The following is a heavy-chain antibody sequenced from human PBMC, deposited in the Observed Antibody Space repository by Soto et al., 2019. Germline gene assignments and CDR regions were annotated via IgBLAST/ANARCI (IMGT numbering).Heavy chain of an antibody. V-gene: IGHV3-21*01. Sequence: GGSLRLSCAASGFIFRIYGMSWVRQAPGKGLEWVSSTTGGSNDIKYADSVQGRFTISRDDAKNSLYLQMTSLRAEDTAVYYCARDKAVRGVIPSALDYWGLGTLVTVSS. J-gene: IGHJ4*02. CDR1: GFIFRIYG. CDR2: TTGGSNDI. CDR3: ARDKAVRGVIPSALDY. D-gene: IGHD3-10*01.